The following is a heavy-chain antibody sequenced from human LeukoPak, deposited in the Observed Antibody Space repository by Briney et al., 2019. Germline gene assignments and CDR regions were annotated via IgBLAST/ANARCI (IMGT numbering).Heavy chain of an antibody. V-gene: IGHV1-8*01. CDR1: GYTFTSYD. J-gene: IGHJ6*03. CDR2: MNPNSGNT. D-gene: IGHD1-26*01. Sequence: ASVKVSCKASGYTFTSYDINWVRQATGQGLEWMGWMNPNSGNTGYAQKFQGRVTMTRNTSISTAYMELSSLRSEDTAVYYSARVYSGSYWYYMDVWGKGTTVTVSS. CDR3: ARVYSGSYWYYMDV.